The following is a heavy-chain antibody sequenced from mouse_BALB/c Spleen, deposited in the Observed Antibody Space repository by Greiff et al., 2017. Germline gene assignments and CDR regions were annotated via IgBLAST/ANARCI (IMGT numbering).Heavy chain of an antibody. CDR1: GFTFTDYY. Sequence: EVQRVESGGGLVQPGGSLRLSCATSGFTFTDYYMSWVRQPPGKALEWLGFIRNKANGYTTEYSASVKGRFTISRDNSQSILYLQMNTLRAEDSATYYCARGGDEYYFDYWGQGTTLTVSS. CDR3: ARGGDEYYFDY. D-gene: IGHD3-3*01. CDR2: IRNKANGYTT. J-gene: IGHJ2*01. V-gene: IGHV7-3*02.